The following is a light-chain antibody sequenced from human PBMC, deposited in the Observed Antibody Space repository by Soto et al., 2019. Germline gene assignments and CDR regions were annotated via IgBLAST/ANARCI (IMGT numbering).Light chain of an antibody. CDR3: QHYNSYSEA. V-gene: IGKV3-15*01. CDR1: QDVTTN. Sequence: EISMTQFPAILSASPGGGATLSCRAAQDVTTNFAWYQLRRGQPPRLLIYDISTRATGVPARFSGSGSGTEFTLTISSLQPDDFATYYCQHYNSYSEAFGQGTKVDI. CDR2: DIS. J-gene: IGKJ1*01.